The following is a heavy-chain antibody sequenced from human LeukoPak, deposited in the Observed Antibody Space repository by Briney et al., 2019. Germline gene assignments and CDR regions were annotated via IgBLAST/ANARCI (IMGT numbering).Heavy chain of an antibody. CDR1: GYSFTSQW. V-gene: IGHV5-51*01. J-gene: IGHJ4*02. CDR2: IYPDDPDT. CDR3: ARHGKYYSGSHYFDF. D-gene: IGHD6-19*01. Sequence: GESLKISCQASGYSFTSQWIGWVRQMPGKGLEWMGIIYPDDPDTRYSPSFQGQVTISADKSISTAYLQWSSLKASDSAMYYCARHGKYYSGSHYFDFWGQGTLITVSS.